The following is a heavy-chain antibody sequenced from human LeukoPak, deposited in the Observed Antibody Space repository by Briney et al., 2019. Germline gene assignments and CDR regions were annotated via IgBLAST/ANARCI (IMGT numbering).Heavy chain of an antibody. CDR1: RFTFSSYA. V-gene: IGHV3-53*01. J-gene: IGHJ4*02. Sequence: GGSLRLSCAASRFTFSSYAMSWVRQAPGKGLEWVSVIYSGGSTYYADSVKGRFTISRDNSKNTLYLQMNSLRAEDTAVYYCARAGIFGVVPDYWGQGTLVTVSS. D-gene: IGHD3-3*01. CDR2: IYSGGST. CDR3: ARAGIFGVVPDY.